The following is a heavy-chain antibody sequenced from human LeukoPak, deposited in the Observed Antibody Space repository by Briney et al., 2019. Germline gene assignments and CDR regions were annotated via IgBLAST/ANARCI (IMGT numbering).Heavy chain of an antibody. CDR2: IYYSGST. D-gene: IGHD1-26*01. CDR3: ARKIGAPNKGFDY. Sequence: PSETLSLTCTVSGGSISSYYWSWILQPPGKGLEWIGYIYYSGSTNYNPSLRSRVTISVDTSKNQFSLKLSSVTAADTAVYYCARKIGAPNKGFDYWGQGTLVTVSS. V-gene: IGHV4-59*01. J-gene: IGHJ4*02. CDR1: GGSISSYY.